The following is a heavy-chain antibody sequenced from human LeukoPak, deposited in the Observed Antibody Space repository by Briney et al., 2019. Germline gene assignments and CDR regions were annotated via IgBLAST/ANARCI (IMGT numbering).Heavy chain of an antibody. J-gene: IGHJ5*02. CDR1: GYSISSGYY. D-gene: IGHD2-2*03. Sequence: TSEILSLTCAVSGYSISSGYYWGWIRPPPGKGLEWIGSIYHSGSTYYNPSLKSRVTISVDTSKNQFSLKLSSVTAADTAVYYCAKSVDIDWFDPWGQGTLVTVSS. CDR3: AKSVDIDWFDP. CDR2: IYHSGST. V-gene: IGHV4-38-2*01.